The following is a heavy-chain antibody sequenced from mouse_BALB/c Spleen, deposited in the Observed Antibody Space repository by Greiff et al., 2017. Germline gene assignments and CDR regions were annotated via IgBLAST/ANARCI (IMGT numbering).Heavy chain of an antibody. J-gene: IGHJ2*01. Sequence: EVKLMESGGGLVKPGGSLKLSCAASGFAFSSYDMSWVRQTPEKRLEWVAYISSGGGSTYYPDTVKGRFTISRDNAKNTLYLQMSSLRSEDTAMYYCARDYGYYFDYWGQGTTLTVSS. D-gene: IGHD1-2*01. CDR1: GFAFSSYD. V-gene: IGHV5-12-1*01. CDR2: ISSGGGST. CDR3: ARDYGYYFDY.